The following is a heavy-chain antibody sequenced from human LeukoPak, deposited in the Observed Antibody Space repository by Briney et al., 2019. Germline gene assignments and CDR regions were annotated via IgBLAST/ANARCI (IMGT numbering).Heavy chain of an antibody. CDR2: IYSSGST. J-gene: IGHJ5*02. CDR1: GGSIRSFF. CDR3: ARCNFRGGEHNWFDP. D-gene: IGHD3-16*01. V-gene: IGHV4-59*01. Sequence: SETLSLTCTVSGGSIRSFFWSWIRQAPGKGLEWIGYIYSSGSTNYNPSLKSRVTMSLDTSKNQFSLRLTSVTAADTAVYYCARCNFRGGEHNWFDPWGQGTLVTVSS.